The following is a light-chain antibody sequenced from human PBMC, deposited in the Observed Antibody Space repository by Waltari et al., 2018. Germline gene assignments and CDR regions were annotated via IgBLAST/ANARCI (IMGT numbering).Light chain of an antibody. V-gene: IGLV4-69*01. J-gene: IGLJ3*02. Sequence: QQPEKGPRSLMKLSGDGPRSRGDGVPCRVSGCSSGAERCLTISSLQSGDEADYYCQTWGTGIRVFGGGTKLTV. CDR2: LSGDGPR. CDR3: QTWGTGIRV.